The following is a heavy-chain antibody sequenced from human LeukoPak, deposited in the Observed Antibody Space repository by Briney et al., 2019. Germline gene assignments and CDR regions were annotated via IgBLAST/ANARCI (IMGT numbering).Heavy chain of an antibody. D-gene: IGHD4-23*01. CDR2: IYPGDSDT. Sequence: GESLKISCKGSGYSFTRNCIGWVRQLPGKGLKWMAIIYPGDSDTRYSPSFQGQVTISADKSINTAYLQWSSLKASDTAMYYCARRVVNNRNWYFDLWGRGTLVTVSS. V-gene: IGHV5-51*01. CDR1: GYSFTRNC. CDR3: ARRVVNNRNWYFDL. J-gene: IGHJ2*01.